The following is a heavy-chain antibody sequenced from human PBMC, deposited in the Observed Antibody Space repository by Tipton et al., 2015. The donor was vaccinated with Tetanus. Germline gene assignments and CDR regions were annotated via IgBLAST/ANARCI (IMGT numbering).Heavy chain of an antibody. D-gene: IGHD4-17*01. CDR3: ARVSWEDYGDRLYYYGMDV. V-gene: IGHV1-69*12. CDR1: GGTFSSYA. J-gene: IGHJ6*02. CDR2: IIPIFGTA. Sequence: QVQLVQSGAEVKKPGSSVKVSCKASGGTFSSYAISWVRQAPGQGPEWMGGIIPIFGTANYAQKFQGRVTITADESTSTAYMELSSLRSEDTAVYYCARVSWEDYGDRLYYYGMDVWGQGTTVTVSS.